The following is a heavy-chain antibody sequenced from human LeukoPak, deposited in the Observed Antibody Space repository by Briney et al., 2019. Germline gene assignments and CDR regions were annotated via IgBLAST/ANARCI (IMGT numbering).Heavy chain of an antibody. CDR3: AKHMRATNTYSFFGLDV. V-gene: IGHV3-9*01. J-gene: IGHJ6*02. CDR2: INWNGGGT. D-gene: IGHD1-26*01. CDR1: GFTFKDYG. Sequence: GRSLRPSCAATGFTFKDYGMHWVRQPPGKAREGFPSINWNGGGTDYADSVKGRFTISRDNAKNSLYLQLSSLRPEDTALYYCAKHMRATNTYSFFGLDVWGQGTTVTVSS.